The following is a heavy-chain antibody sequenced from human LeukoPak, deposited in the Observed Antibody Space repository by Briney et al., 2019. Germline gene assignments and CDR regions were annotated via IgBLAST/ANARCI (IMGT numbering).Heavy chain of an antibody. CDR1: GFTFSSYW. D-gene: IGHD6-19*01. CDR2: INQDGSEK. J-gene: IGHJ4*02. V-gene: IGHV3-7*03. CDR3: ARDLRSGPQAH. Sequence: GGSLRLSCPASGFTFSSYWMSWVRQAPGRGLEWVANINQDGSEKFYVDSVKGRFTISRDNAKNSLYLQMNSLRSDDTAVYYCARDLRSGPQAHWGQGTMVTVSS.